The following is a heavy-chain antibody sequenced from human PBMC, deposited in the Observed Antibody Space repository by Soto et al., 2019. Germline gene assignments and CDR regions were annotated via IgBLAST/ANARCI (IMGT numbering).Heavy chain of an antibody. D-gene: IGHD3-16*01. CDR3: ATLPMITFGGVPDAFDI. CDR2: FDPEDGET. J-gene: IGHJ3*02. CDR1: GYTLTELS. Sequence: EASVKVSCKVSGYTLTELSMHWVRQAPGKGLEWMGGFDPEDGETIYAQKFQGRVTMTEDTSTDTAYMELSSLRSEDTAVYYCATLPMITFGGVPDAFDIWGQGTMVTVSS. V-gene: IGHV1-24*01.